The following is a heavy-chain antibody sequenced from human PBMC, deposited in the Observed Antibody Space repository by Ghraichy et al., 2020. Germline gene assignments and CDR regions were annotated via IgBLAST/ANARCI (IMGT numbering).Heavy chain of an antibody. V-gene: IGHV4-39*01. CDR1: GGSISTSYYY. CDR2: IYYSGST. J-gene: IGHJ6*02. D-gene: IGHD3-10*01. Sequence: SETPSLTCAVSGGSISTSYYYWGWMRQPPGRGLEWIGNIYYSGSTYYNPSLESRVTMSVDTSNNQFSLRLRSVTAADTAVYYCARRSTYGHGMDVWGQGTTVTVSS. CDR3: ARRSTYGHGMDV.